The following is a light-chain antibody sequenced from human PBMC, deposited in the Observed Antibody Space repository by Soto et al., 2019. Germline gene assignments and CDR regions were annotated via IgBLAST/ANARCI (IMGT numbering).Light chain of an antibody. CDR3: QQSYSTPFT. J-gene: IGKJ3*01. CDR2: AAS. V-gene: IGKV1-39*01. CDR1: QSISSY. Sequence: DIRMTQSPSSLSASVGDRGTITCRASQSISSYFNWYQQKPGKAPKLLIYAASSLQSGVPPRFSGSGSGTDITLTISSLQPEDFATYYCQQSYSTPFTFGPGTKVDIK.